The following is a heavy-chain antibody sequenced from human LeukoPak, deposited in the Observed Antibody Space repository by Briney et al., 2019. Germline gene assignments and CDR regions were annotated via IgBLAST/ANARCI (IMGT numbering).Heavy chain of an antibody. Sequence: SETLSLTCTVSGGSISSGSYYWTWIRQPPGKGLGWIGFIHYTGRTYYHPSVRSRVAMSVDTSTNRFSLNLSSVTAADTAVYFCARRGAAVATGWFGPWGQGTLVTVSS. D-gene: IGHD6-13*01. J-gene: IGHJ5*02. CDR2: IHYTGRT. CDR3: ARRGAAVATGWFGP. CDR1: GGSISSGSYY. V-gene: IGHV4-31*03.